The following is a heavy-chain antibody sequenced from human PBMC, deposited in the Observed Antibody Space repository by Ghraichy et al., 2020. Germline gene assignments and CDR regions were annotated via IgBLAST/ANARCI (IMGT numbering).Heavy chain of an antibody. J-gene: IGHJ4*02. CDR3: ARGGIYYDSRGYTLGSFDY. CDR2: IYTSGST. V-gene: IGHV4-61*02. CDR1: GGSISSGSYY. Sequence: SETLSLTCTVSGGSISSGSYYWSWIRQPAGKGLEWIGRIYTSGSTNYNPSLKSRVTISADTSKNQFSLKMSSVTAADTAVYYCARGGIYYDSRGYTLGSFDYWGQGTLVTVSS. D-gene: IGHD3-22*01.